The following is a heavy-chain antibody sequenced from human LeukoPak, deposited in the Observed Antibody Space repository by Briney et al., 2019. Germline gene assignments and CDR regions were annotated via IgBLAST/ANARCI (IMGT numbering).Heavy chain of an antibody. CDR3: ARDLGDYDNYFDY. V-gene: IGHV4-61*01. CDR1: GGSVSGGSYY. J-gene: IGHJ4*02. D-gene: IGHD4-17*01. Sequence: PSETLSLTCTVSGGSVSGGSYYWSWIRQPPGKGLEWIGYIYYSGSTNYNPSLKSRVTISVDTSKNQFSLKLSSVTAADTAVYYCARDLGDYDNYFDYWGQGTLVTVSS. CDR2: IYYSGST.